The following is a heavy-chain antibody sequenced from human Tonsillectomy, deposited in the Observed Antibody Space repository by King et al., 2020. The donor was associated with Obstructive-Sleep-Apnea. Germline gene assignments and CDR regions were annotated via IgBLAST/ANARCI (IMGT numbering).Heavy chain of an antibody. CDR1: GGSISSSSYY. CDR2: IYYSGST. J-gene: IGHJ4*02. Sequence: QLQESGPGLVKPSETLSLTCTVSGGSISSSSYYWGWIRQPPGQGLEWIGSIYYSGSTYYNPSLKSRVTISVDTSKNQFSLKLSSVTAADTAVYSCARGGYSGYDYDYWGQGTLVTVSS. V-gene: IGHV4-39*01. CDR3: ARGGYSGYDYDY. D-gene: IGHD5-12*01.